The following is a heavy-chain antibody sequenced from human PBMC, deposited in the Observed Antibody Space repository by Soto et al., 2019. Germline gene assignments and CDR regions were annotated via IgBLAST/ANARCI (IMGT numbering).Heavy chain of an antibody. Sequence: GGSLRLSCAASGFTFSSHSMNWVRQAPGKGLEWVSSISSSSSYIYYADSVKGRFTISRDNAKNSLYLQMNSLRAEXTXVYYCARAAIFGVVNAYYYYYYMDVWGKGTTVT. D-gene: IGHD3-3*01. CDR2: ISSSSSYI. J-gene: IGHJ6*03. CDR1: GFTFSSHS. CDR3: ARAAIFGVVNAYYYYYYMDV. V-gene: IGHV3-21*01.